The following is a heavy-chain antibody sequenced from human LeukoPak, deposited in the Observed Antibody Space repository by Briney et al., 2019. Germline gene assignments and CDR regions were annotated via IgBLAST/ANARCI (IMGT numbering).Heavy chain of an antibody. CDR3: ARDHYYDSSGYHTNWFDP. V-gene: IGHV1-69*06. J-gene: IGHJ5*02. CDR2: IIPIFGTA. D-gene: IGHD3-22*01. CDR1: GGTFKNYA. Sequence: SVKVSCKASGGTFKNYAISWVRQAPGQGLEWMGGIIPIFGTANYAQKFQGRVTITADKSTSTAYMELSSLRSEDTAVYYCARDHYYDSSGYHTNWFDPWGQGTLVTVSS.